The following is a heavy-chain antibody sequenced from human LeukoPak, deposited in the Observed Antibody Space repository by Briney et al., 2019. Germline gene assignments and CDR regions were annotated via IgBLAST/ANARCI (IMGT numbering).Heavy chain of an antibody. J-gene: IGHJ3*02. D-gene: IGHD6-13*01. CDR2: ISSSSSYI. CDR1: GFTFSSYS. CDR3: ARDYLSSSWYGDAFDI. V-gene: IGHV3-21*01. Sequence: GGSLRLSCAASGFTFSSYSMNWVRQAPGKGLEWVSSISSSSSYIYYADSVKGRFTISRDNAKNSLYLQMNSLRAEDTAVYYCARDYLSSSWYGDAFDIWGQGTMVTVSS.